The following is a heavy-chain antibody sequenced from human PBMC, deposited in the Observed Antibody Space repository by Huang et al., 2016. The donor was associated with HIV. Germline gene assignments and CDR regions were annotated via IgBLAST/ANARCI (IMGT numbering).Heavy chain of an antibody. V-gene: IGHV1-2*02. CDR2: DNHSNGST. CDR1: GYAFADYF. J-gene: IGHJ4*02. Sequence: QVQLVQSGAEVQKPGASVKVSCKPSGYAFADYFIHWVRQAPGQGLEWRAWDNHSNGSTNYDQECLGRLTGTGDTSRRTAYMELSGLTSDDTAKYYCTRDGVAPDEEFDYWGQGTVIIVSS. CDR3: TRDGVAPDEEFDY. D-gene: IGHD5-12*01.